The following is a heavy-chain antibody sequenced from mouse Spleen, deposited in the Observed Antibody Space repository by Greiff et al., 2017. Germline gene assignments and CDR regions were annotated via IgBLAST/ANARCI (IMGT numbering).Heavy chain of an antibody. CDR3: ARCYDGYYGFAY. V-gene: IGHV5-17*01. CDR2: ISSGSSTI. D-gene: IGHD2-3*01. Sequence: DVMLVESGGGLVKPGGSLKLSCAASGFTFSDYGMHWVRQAPEKGLEWVAYISSGSSTIYYADTVKGRFTISRDNAKNTLFLQMTSLRSEDTAMYYCARCYDGYYGFAYWGQGTLVTVSA. J-gene: IGHJ3*01. CDR1: GFTFSDYG.